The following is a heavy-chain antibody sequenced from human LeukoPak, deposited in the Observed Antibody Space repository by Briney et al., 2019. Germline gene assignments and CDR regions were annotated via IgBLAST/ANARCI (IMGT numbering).Heavy chain of an antibody. CDR1: GFTFGDYA. D-gene: IGHD5-24*01. Sequence: PGRSLRLSCTASGFTFGDYAMSWFRQAPGKGLEWVSYISSSGSTIYYADSVKGRFTISRDNAKNSLYLQMNSLRAEDTAVYYCAREIATEADYWGQGTLVTVSS. J-gene: IGHJ4*02. CDR3: AREIATEADY. CDR2: ISSSGSTI. V-gene: IGHV3-48*03.